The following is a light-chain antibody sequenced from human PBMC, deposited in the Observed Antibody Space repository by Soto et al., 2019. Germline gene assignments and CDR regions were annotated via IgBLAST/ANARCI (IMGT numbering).Light chain of an antibody. CDR2: GAS. CDR1: QSVSSN. CDR3: QHRTNWPS. J-gene: IGKJ4*01. Sequence: EIVMTQSPATLSVSPGERATLSCRASQSVSSNLAWYQQKPGQAPRLLIYGASPRATGIPARFSGSGSGTDFTLTISRLEPEDFAVYYCQHRTNWPSFGGGTKVDIK. V-gene: IGKV3-15*01.